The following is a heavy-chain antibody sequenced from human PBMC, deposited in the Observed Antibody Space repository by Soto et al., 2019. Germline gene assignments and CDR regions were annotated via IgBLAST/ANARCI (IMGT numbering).Heavy chain of an antibody. J-gene: IGHJ4*01. CDR1: EENCTTYC. Sequence: PVQPLQVCCKASEENCTTYCIGWVRKITGKGLEWVGIIYPGDSDTRYSPSFQGQVTISADKSISTAYLQWSSLKPSDSAMYYCASYRFNNIRSQADYWGPGALVPVSS. D-gene: IGHD3-16*02. CDR3: ASYRFNNIRSQADY. V-gene: IGHV5-51*01. CDR2: IYPGDSDT.